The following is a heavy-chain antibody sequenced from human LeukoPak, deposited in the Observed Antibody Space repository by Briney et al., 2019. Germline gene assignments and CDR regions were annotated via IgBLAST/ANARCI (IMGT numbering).Heavy chain of an antibody. CDR2: ISWSGDST. V-gene: IGHV3-23*01. D-gene: IGHD2-2*01. Sequence: PWETLSLSCTASGFTISSYALSWVRQAPGKGLEWVSAISWSGDSTYYADPVKRRFTILGDNSNNTLFLLMNGPGAEAAAVYYCAEKRSELEPAALNYWGRGTLVTVSS. CDR1: GFTISSYA. J-gene: IGHJ4*02. CDR3: AEKRSELEPAALNY.